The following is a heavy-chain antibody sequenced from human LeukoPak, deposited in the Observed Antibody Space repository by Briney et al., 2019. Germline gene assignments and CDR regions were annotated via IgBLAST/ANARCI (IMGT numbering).Heavy chain of an antibody. D-gene: IGHD4-17*01. CDR1: GFTFSTSG. V-gene: IGHV3-21*01. J-gene: IGHJ2*01. CDR2: ISSSSNYI. CDR3: ARDLDGDYGWHFDL. Sequence: GGSLRLSCAASGFTFSTSGLGWVRQAPGKGLEWVSSISSSSNYIYYADSVRGRFTISRDNAKNSLSLQTNSLRVEDTAVYYCARDLDGDYGWHFDLWGRGTLVTVSS.